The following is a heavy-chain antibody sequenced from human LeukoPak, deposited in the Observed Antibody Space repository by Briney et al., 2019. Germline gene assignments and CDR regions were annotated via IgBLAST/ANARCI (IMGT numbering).Heavy chain of an antibody. D-gene: IGHD3-10*01. CDR3: ARGKITLWFFDY. CDR1: GGSISSYY. CDR2: IYHSGST. J-gene: IGHJ4*02. Sequence: PSETLSLTCTVSGGSISSYYWGWIRQPPGKGLEWIGSIYHSGSTYYNPSLKSRVTISVDTSKNQFSLKLSSVTAADTAVYYCARGKITLWFFDYWGQGTLVTVSS. V-gene: IGHV4-38-2*02.